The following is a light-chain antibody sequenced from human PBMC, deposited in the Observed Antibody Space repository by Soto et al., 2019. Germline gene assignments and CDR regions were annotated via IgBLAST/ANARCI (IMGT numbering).Light chain of an antibody. CDR3: AAWDDSPGRV. Sequence: QSVLTQPPSVSGTPGQTVTISCSGSTSNIGSNTVNWHQQLPGTAPRLLIYTNNQRPSGVPGRFSGSKSGTSASLVISGLQSEDEADYYCAAWDDSPGRVFGGGTKLTVL. CDR2: TNN. CDR1: TSNIGSNT. V-gene: IGLV1-44*01. J-gene: IGLJ3*02.